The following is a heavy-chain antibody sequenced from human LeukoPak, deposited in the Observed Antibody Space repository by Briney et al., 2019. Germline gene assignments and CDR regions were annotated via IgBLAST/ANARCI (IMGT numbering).Heavy chain of an antibody. J-gene: IGHJ4*02. CDR1: GFTFSSYA. CDR2: ISGSGDNT. CDR3: AREEGSGSGVDY. D-gene: IGHD3-10*01. V-gene: IGHV3-23*01. Sequence: GGSLRLSCAAPGFTFSSYAMHWVRQAPGKGLEWVSAISGSGDNTYYAESVKGRFTISRDNSKNTLYLHLNSLRAEETAIYYCAREEGSGSGVDYWGQGALVTVSS.